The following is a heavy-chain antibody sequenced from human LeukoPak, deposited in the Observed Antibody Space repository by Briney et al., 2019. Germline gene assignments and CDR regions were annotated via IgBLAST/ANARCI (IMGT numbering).Heavy chain of an antibody. V-gene: IGHV1-69*06. Sequence: SVKVSCKASGGTFSSYAISWVRQAPGKGLEWMGRIIPIFGTANYAQKFQGRVTITADKSTSTAYMELSSLRSEDTAVYYCAALVVVTGILGYWGQGTLVTVSS. CDR1: GGTFSSYA. J-gene: IGHJ4*02. CDR3: AALVVVTGILGY. D-gene: IGHD2-21*02. CDR2: IIPIFGTA.